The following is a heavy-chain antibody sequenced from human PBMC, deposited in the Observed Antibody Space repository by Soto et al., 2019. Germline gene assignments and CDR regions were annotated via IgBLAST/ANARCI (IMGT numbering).Heavy chain of an antibody. CDR1: GGSISSSSYY. CDR3: ARRGYSYGYGY. CDR2: IYYSGST. J-gene: IGHJ4*02. Sequence: SETLSLTCTVSGGSISSSSYYWGWIRQPPGKGLEWIGSIYYSGSTYYNPSLKSRVTISVDTSKNQFSLKLSSVTAADTAVYYCARRGYSYGYGYWGQGTLVTVSS. V-gene: IGHV4-39*01. D-gene: IGHD5-18*01.